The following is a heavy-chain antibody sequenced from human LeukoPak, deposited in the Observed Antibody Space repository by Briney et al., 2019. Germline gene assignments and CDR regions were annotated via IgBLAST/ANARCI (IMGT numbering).Heavy chain of an antibody. V-gene: IGHV3-7*01. J-gene: IGHJ3*02. CDR1: GFTFTKYW. Sequence: PGGSLRLSCAASGFTFTKYWMSWVRQAPGKGLEWVANIKQDGSAKTYADSLKGRITISRDNARNSVYLQMDSLRAEDTALYYCARDWGGSRDSDAFDIWGQGTMVTVSS. D-gene: IGHD3-10*01. CDR2: IKQDGSAK. CDR3: ARDWGGSRDSDAFDI.